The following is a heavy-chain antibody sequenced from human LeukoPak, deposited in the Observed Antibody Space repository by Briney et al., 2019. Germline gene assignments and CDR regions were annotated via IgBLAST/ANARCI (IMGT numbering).Heavy chain of an antibody. J-gene: IGHJ3*02. CDR2: IKQDGSEK. Sequence: GGSLRLSCAASGFTFSNYGMHWVRQAPGKGLEWVANIKQDGSEKYYVDSVKGRFTISRDNAKNSLYLQMNSLRAEDTAVCYCARVGLGITIFGVVKNAFDIWGQGTMVTVSS. CDR3: ARVGLGITIFGVVKNAFDI. CDR1: GFTFSNYG. V-gene: IGHV3-7*01. D-gene: IGHD3-3*01.